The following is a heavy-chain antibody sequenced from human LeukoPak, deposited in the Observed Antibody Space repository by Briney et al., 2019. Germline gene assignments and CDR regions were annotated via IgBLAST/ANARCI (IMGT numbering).Heavy chain of an antibody. D-gene: IGHD2-21*02. CDR1: GYTFTGYY. V-gene: IGHV1-2*02. CDR3: ARDRLAYCGGDCSSDY. CDR2: INPNSSGT. J-gene: IGHJ4*02. Sequence: ASVKVSCKASGYTFTGYYMHWVRQAPGQGLEWVGWINPNSSGTNYAQKFQGRVTMTRDTSISTAYMELSRLRSDDTAVYDCARDRLAYCGGDCSSDYWGQGTLVTVSS.